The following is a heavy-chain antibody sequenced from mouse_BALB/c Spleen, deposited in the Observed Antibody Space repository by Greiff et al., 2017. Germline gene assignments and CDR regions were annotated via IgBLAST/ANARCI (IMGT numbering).Heavy chain of an antibody. CDR3: ARMRGGGYPAGFAY. V-gene: IGHV8-8*01. Sequence: QVTLKVSGPGILQPSQTLSLTCSFSGFSLSTSGMSVGWIRQPSGKGLEWLAHIWWNDDKYYNPALKSRLTISKDTSNNQVFLKIASVVTADTATYYCARMRGGGYPAGFAYWGQGTLVTVSA. CDR2: IWWNDDK. D-gene: IGHD2-2*01. J-gene: IGHJ3*01. CDR1: GFSLSTSGMS.